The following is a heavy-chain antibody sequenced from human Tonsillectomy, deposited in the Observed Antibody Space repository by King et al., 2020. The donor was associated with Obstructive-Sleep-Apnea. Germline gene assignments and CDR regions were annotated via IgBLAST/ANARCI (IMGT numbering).Heavy chain of an antibody. V-gene: IGHV3-43*01. CDR3: AKSRRTRDGYNWWYFDY. CDR2: ISWDGGSA. J-gene: IGHJ4*02. CDR1: GFTFSDYT. D-gene: IGHD5-24*01. Sequence: VQLVESGGVVVQPGGSLRLSCAASGFTFSDYTMHWVRQAPGKGLEWVSYISWDGGSAHYADSVKGRFTNSRDNSKDSLYLQMNSLRAEDTALYYCAKSRRTRDGYNWWYFDYWGQGTLVTVSS.